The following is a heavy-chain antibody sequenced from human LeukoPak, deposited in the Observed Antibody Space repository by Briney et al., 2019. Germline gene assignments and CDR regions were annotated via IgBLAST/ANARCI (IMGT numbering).Heavy chain of an antibody. CDR1: GGSINGYY. CDR2: IYYSGST. J-gene: IGHJ5*02. V-gene: IGHV4-59*08. Sequence: SETLSLTCTVSGGSINGYYWSWIRQPPGKGLEWIGYIYYSGSTNYNPSLKSRVTISVDTSKNQFSLKLSSVTAADTAVYYCARPQSVTGLGTGWFDPWGQGTLVTVSS. CDR3: ARPQSVTGLGTGWFDP. D-gene: IGHD6-19*01.